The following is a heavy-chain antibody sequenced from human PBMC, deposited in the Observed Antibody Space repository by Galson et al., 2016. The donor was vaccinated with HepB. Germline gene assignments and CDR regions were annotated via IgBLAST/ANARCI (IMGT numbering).Heavy chain of an antibody. CDR1: GYTFTHYY. V-gene: IGHV1-46*01. D-gene: IGHD2-2*01. Sequence: SVKVSCQASGYTFTHYYLHWVRQAPGQGLGWMGLIYPNDGDTTYAQKFQGRVTMTRDTSTSTLYMALSSLRSEDTAVYYCARHQFQPTFNYYATDVWGQGTTVTVSS. J-gene: IGHJ6*02. CDR3: ARHQFQPTFNYYATDV. CDR2: IYPNDGDT.